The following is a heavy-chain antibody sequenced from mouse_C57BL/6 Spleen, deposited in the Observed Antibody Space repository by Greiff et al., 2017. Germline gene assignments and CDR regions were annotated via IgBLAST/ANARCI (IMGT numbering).Heavy chain of an antibody. Sequence: EVMLVESGEGLVKPGGSLKLSCAASGFTFSSYAMSWVRQTPEKRLEWVAYISSGGDYIYYADTVKGRFTISRDNARNTLYLQMSSLKSEDTAMYYGTRGGGDYERDYYAMDYWGQGTSVTVSS. V-gene: IGHV5-9-1*02. D-gene: IGHD2-4*01. CDR3: TRGGGDYERDYYAMDY. CDR2: ISSGGDYI. CDR1: GFTFSSYA. J-gene: IGHJ4*01.